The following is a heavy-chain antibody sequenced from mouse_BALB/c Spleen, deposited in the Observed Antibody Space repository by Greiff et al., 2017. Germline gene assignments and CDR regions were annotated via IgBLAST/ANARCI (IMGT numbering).Heavy chain of an antibody. J-gene: IGHJ4*01. CDR1: GYSITSDYA. Sequence: EVQLQESGPGLVKPSQSLSLTCTVTGYSITSDYAWNWIRQFPGNKLEWMGYISYSGSTSYNPSLKSRISITRDTSKNQFFLQLNSVTTEDTATYYCARRGGFYYAMDYWGQGTSVTVSS. CDR2: ISYSGST. V-gene: IGHV3-2*02. CDR3: ARRGGFYYAMDY.